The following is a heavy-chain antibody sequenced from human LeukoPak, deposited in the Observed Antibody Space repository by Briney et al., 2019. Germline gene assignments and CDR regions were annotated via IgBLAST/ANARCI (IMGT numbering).Heavy chain of an antibody. Sequence: KPSETLSLTCTVSGYSIGSGHYWAWIRQPPGKGLEWIGCVYHSGTYYKSSLTSRVTISMDTSKNQFSLKLSSVTAADTAVYYCARDPTTVTKGFDIWGQGTMVTVSS. J-gene: IGHJ3*02. CDR1: GYSIGSGHY. CDR3: ARDPTTVTKGFDI. V-gene: IGHV4-38-2*02. CDR2: VYHSGT. D-gene: IGHD4-17*01.